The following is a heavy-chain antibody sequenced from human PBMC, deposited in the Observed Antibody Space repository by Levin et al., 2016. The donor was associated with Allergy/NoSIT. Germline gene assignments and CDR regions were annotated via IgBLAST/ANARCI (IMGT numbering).Heavy chain of an antibody. D-gene: IGHD2-2*01. J-gene: IGHJ6*03. V-gene: IGHV1-18*04. CDR1: GYTFTSYG. Sequence: ASVKVSCKASGYTFTSYGISWVRQAPGQGLEWMGWISAYNGNTNYAQKLQGRVTMTTDTSTSTAYMELRSLRSDDTAVYYCARDQYEIVVVPAAIGDDYYYYMDVWGKGTTVTVSS. CDR3: ARDQYEIVVVPAAIGDDYYYYMDV. CDR2: ISAYNGNT.